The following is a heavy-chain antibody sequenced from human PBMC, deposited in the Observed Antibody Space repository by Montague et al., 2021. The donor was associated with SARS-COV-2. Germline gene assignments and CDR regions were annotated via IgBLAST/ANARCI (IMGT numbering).Heavy chain of an antibody. CDR1: GDSVASNNYY. Sequence: SETLSLTSNVSGDSVASNNYYWGWLRQPPGRGLEWIASVFHTGKAFYNPSLKSRSSISVDTATNQVSLKLTSVSGADTALYFCARNLPPATISTVVTHFDFWGHGTRVTVS. CDR2: VFHTGKA. D-gene: IGHD4-11*01. V-gene: IGHV4-39*01. J-gene: IGHJ4*01. CDR3: ARNLPPATISTVVTHFDF.